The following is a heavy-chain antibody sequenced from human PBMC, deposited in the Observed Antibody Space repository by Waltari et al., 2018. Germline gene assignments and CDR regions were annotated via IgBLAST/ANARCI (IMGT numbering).Heavy chain of an antibody. D-gene: IGHD3-16*01. CDR2: IYDSGTT. V-gene: IGHV4-39*01. Sequence: QLQLQESGPGLVKPSETLSLTCTVSGGSLSSSTLFWCWIRQPLGKGLEWIGSIYDSGTTYYNPSLKSRVTISVDTSKNQFSLKVNSVTATDTAVYYCATHPPSQLGVVLNWFDPWGQGILVTVSS. J-gene: IGHJ5*02. CDR3: ATHPPSQLGVVLNWFDP. CDR1: GGSLSSSTLF.